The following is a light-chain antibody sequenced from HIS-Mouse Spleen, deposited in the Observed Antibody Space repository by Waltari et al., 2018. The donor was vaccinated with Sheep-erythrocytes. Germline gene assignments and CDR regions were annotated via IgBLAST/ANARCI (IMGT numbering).Light chain of an antibody. CDR3: QAWDSSTAV. CDR1: KLGDKY. Sequence: SYELTQPPSVSVSPGQTASITCSGAKLGDKYACWYQQKPGQSPVLVIYQDRKRPSGIPERFSCSNSGNTATLTISGTQAMDEADYYCQAWDSSTAVFGGGTKLTVL. J-gene: IGLJ2*01. V-gene: IGLV3-1*01. CDR2: QDR.